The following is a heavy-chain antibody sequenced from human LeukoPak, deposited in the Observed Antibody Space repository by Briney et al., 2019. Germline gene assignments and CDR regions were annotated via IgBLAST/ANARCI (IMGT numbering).Heavy chain of an antibody. D-gene: IGHD2-2*01. Sequence: ASVKVSCKASGYTFTSYAMHWVRQAPGQRLEWMGWINAGNGNTKYSQKFQGRVTITRDTSASTAYMELSSLRSEDTAVYYCARGIVVVPAAVDWGQGTLVTVSS. V-gene: IGHV1-3*01. CDR2: INAGNGNT. CDR3: ARGIVVVPAAVD. J-gene: IGHJ4*02. CDR1: GYTFTSYA.